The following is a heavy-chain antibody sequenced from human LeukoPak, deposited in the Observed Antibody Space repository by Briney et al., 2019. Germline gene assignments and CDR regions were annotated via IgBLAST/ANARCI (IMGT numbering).Heavy chain of an antibody. J-gene: IGHJ4*02. CDR1: GGTFSSYA. Sequence: ASVKVSCKAPGGTFSSYAISWVRQAPGQGLEWMGRIIPILGIANYAQKFQGRVTITADKSTSTAYMELSSLRSEDTAVYYCASDYGDYSGFHDYWGQGTLVTVSS. CDR2: IIPILGIA. D-gene: IGHD4-17*01. CDR3: ASDYGDYSGFHDY. V-gene: IGHV1-69*04.